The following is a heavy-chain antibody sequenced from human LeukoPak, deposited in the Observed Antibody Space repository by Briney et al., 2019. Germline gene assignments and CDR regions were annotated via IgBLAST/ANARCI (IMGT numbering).Heavy chain of an antibody. CDR3: ARDREGRGSGWLFDY. CDR1: GGSISSYY. V-gene: IGHV4-59*01. CDR2: IYYSGST. J-gene: IGHJ4*02. D-gene: IGHD6-19*01. Sequence: SETLALTCTVSGGSISSYYWSWIRQPPGKGLEWNGYIYYSGSTNYNPSLKSRVTISVDTSKNQFSLKLSSVTAADTAVYYCARDREGRGSGWLFDYWGQGTLVTVSS.